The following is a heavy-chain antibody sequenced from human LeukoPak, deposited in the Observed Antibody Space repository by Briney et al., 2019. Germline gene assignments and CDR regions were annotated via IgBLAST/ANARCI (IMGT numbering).Heavy chain of an antibody. V-gene: IGHV3-66*01. CDR2: IYGGGST. Sequence: GGSLRLSCAASGFTVNNNYMSWVRQAPGKGLEWVSLIYGGGSTYYADSVKGRFTISRDNSKNTLYLQMNSLRAEDTAVYYCARDQGSSSLALAYWGQGTLVTVSS. CDR3: ARDQGSSSLALAY. D-gene: IGHD6-6*01. CDR1: GFTVNNNY. J-gene: IGHJ4*02.